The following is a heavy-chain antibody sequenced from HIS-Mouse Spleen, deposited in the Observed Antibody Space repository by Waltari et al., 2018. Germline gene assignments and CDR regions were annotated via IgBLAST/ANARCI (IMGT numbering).Heavy chain of an antibody. J-gene: IGHJ2*01. D-gene: IGHD6-13*01. Sequence: QLQLQESGPGLVKPSETLSLTCTVPGGSISSSSYYWGWIRQPPGKGLEWIGSIYYSGSTYDNPSLKSRVTISVAPSKNQFSLKLSSVTAADTAVYYCAREIPYSSSWYDWYFDLWGRGTLVTVSS. CDR3: AREIPYSSSWYDWYFDL. V-gene: IGHV4-39*07. CDR1: GGSISSSSYY. CDR2: IYYSGST.